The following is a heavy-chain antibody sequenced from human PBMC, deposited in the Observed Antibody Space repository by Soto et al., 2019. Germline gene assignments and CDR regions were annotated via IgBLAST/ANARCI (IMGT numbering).Heavy chain of an antibody. V-gene: IGHV5-51*01. D-gene: IGHD1-26*01. CDR2: IYPADSDI. J-gene: IGHJ3*02. Sequence: GESLQISCKGSGYSFTSYWIGWVRQMPGKGLEWMGIIYPADSDIRYSPSFQGQVTISADKSISTAYVQWSSLKASDTAMYYCARQREAGTTSAFAIWGQGTMVTVSS. CDR1: GYSFTSYW. CDR3: ARQREAGTTSAFAI.